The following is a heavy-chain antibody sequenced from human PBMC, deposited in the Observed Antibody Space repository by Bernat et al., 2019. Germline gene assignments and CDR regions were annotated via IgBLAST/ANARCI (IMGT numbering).Heavy chain of an antibody. CDR1: GYNFLNYW. Sequence: EVQLVQSGAEVKKPGESLTISCQVSGYNFLNYWITWVRQVPGKGLEWMGRLDPSDSYTTYSPAFEGHVTISADKSINTAYVKWGSLKSSDSGIYFCARRLFTMGSCDFGSWGHGTLVTVSS. J-gene: IGHJ5*01. D-gene: IGHD3-10*01. CDR2: LDPSDSYT. CDR3: ARRLFTMGSCDFGS. V-gene: IGHV5-10-1*03.